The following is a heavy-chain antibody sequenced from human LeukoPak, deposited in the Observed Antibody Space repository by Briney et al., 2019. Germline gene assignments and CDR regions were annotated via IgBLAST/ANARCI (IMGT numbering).Heavy chain of an antibody. CDR1: GYTFTSYG. CDR3: ARGIAVAGPFDL. J-gene: IGHJ2*01. Sequence: ASVKVSCKASGYTFTSYGISWVRQAPGKGLEWMGWISDYNGNTNYAQKLQGRATMTSDTSTSPAYMERRSLTSDHTAVYYCARGIAVAGPFDLWGRRALVTVSS. V-gene: IGHV1-18*01. CDR2: ISDYNGNT. D-gene: IGHD6-19*01.